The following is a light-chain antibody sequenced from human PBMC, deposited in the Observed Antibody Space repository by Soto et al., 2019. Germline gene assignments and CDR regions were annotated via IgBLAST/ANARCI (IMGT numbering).Light chain of an antibody. Sequence: QSVLTQPPSVYGAPGQRVTISCTGSSSNIGAGYDVHWYQQLPGTAPKLLIYGNSNRPSGVPDRFSGSKSCTSASLAITGLQAEDEADYYCQSYDSSLRGSVVFGGGTKLTVL. CDR2: GNS. J-gene: IGLJ2*01. CDR1: SSNIGAGYD. CDR3: QSYDSSLRGSVV. V-gene: IGLV1-40*01.